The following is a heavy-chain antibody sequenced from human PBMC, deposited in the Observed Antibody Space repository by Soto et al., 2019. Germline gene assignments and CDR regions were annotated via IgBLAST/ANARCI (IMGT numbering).Heavy chain of an antibody. CDR2: INADSGDT. V-gene: IGHV1-2*02. CDR1: EHTSTIYY. CDR3: ATRDYDILTGYLHI. J-gene: IGHJ1*01. D-gene: IGHD3-9*01. Sequence: QAHLVQSGAEVRKPGASVKVSCQALEHTSTIYYIHWVRQARGQGLEWMGWINADSGDTTYAEDFRGRVTFTRDTSTSTFHMGLSRLRLDDTAMYFCATRDYDILTGYLHIWGQGTLITVSS.